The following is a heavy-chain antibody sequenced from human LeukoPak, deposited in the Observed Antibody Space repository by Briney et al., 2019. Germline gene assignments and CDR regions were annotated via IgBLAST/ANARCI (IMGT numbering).Heavy chain of an antibody. D-gene: IGHD2-15*01. CDR2: INPNKGDT. Sequence: ASVTVSCKASGYTFAGYYIHWVRRAPGQGLEWLGWINPNKGDTKSAQKFRDRVIMTTDRSLTTAYMEVINLRSDDTAVYYCTRSSWDCSSGSCYSNMNFDYWGQGTLVTVSS. CDR1: GYTFAGYY. CDR3: TRSSWDCSSGSCYSNMNFDY. V-gene: IGHV1-2*02. J-gene: IGHJ4*02.